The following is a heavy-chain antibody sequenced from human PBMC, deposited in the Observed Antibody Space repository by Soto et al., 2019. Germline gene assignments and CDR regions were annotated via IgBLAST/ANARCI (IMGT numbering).Heavy chain of an antibody. CDR2: IYYSGST. Sequence: SETLSLTCTVSGGSISSSSYYWGWIRQPPGKGLEWIGSIYYSGSTYYNPSLKSRVTISVDTSKNQFSLKLSSVTAADTAVYYCATNRYSSGLVRFDPWGQGTLVTVSS. CDR3: ATNRYSSGLVRFDP. CDR1: GGSISSSSYY. D-gene: IGHD6-19*01. J-gene: IGHJ5*02. V-gene: IGHV4-39*01.